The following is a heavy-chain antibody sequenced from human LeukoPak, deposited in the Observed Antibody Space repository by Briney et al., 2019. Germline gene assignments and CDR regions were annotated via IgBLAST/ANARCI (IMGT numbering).Heavy chain of an antibody. Sequence: GESLKISCKASGYNFTPYWIGWVRQMPGKGLEWMGIVFSGGSDTKYSPSFQGRVTMSVDKSITTAYLHWSSLKASDTAMYYCVRHFHSAETTGGYFDLWGRGTLVSVSS. CDR2: VFSGGSDT. D-gene: IGHD1-1*01. J-gene: IGHJ2*01. CDR3: VRHFHSAETTGGYFDL. CDR1: GYNFTPYW. V-gene: IGHV5-51*01.